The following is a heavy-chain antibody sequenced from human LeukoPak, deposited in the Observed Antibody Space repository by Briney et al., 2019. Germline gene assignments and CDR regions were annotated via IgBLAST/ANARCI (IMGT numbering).Heavy chain of an antibody. CDR1: GGTFPTYA. Sequence: GASVKVSCKASGGTFPTYALNWVRQAPGQGLQWMGGIIPIAATTHYAQSFQGRVTVTADNSTSTTYMELKTLKSEDTAVYFCARASRLPNSGILFDYWGQGTRVTVSS. CDR2: IIPIAATT. D-gene: IGHD3-10*01. CDR3: ARASRLPNSGILFDY. J-gene: IGHJ4*02. V-gene: IGHV1-69*06.